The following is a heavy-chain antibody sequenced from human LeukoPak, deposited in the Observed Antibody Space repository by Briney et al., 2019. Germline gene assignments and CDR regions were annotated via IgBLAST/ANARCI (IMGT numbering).Heavy chain of an antibody. Sequence: SETLSLTCAVYGGSFSGYCWSWIRQPPGKGLEWIGEINHSGSTNYNPSLKSRVTISVDTSKNQFSLKLSSVTAADTAVYYCASLSVGYDILTGYHSTFDYWGQGTLVTVSS. D-gene: IGHD3-9*01. CDR3: ASLSVGYDILTGYHSTFDY. J-gene: IGHJ4*02. V-gene: IGHV4-34*01. CDR1: GGSFSGYC. CDR2: INHSGST.